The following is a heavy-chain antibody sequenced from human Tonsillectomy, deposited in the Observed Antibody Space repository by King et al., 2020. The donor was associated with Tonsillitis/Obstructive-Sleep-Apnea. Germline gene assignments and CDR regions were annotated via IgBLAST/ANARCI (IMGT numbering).Heavy chain of an antibody. J-gene: IGHJ6*02. D-gene: IGHD2-21*02. V-gene: IGHV3-21*01. CDR2: ISSSSSYI. Sequence: QLVQSGGGLVKPGGSLRLSCAASGFTFSSYSMNWVRQAPGKGLEWVSSISSSSSYIYYADSVKGRFTISRDNAKNSLYLQMNSLRAEDTAVYYCARDGKGQVVTAIPPYYYYGMDVWGQGTTVTVSS. CDR3: ARDGKGQVVTAIPPYYYYGMDV. CDR1: GFTFSSYS.